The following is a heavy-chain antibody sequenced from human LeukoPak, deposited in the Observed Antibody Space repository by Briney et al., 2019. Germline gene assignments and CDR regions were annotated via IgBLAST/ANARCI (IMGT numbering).Heavy chain of an antibody. Sequence: SVKVSCKASGGTFSSYAISWVRQAPGQGLEWMGGIIPVFGTANYAQKFQGRVTITADESTSTAYMELSSLRSEDTAVYYCARDRVAGTYCFDYWGQGTLVTVSS. CDR3: ARDRVAGTYCFDY. D-gene: IGHD6-19*01. CDR2: IIPVFGTA. V-gene: IGHV1-69*13. CDR1: GGTFSSYA. J-gene: IGHJ4*02.